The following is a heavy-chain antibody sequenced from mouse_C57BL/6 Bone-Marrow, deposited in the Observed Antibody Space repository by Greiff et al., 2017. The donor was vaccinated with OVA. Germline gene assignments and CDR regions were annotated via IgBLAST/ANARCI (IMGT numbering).Heavy chain of an antibody. J-gene: IGHJ2*01. CDR3: TSYGNFDY. CDR1: GFNFTDDY. CDR2: IDPENVYT. D-gene: IGHD2-1*01. V-gene: IGHV14-4*01. Sequence: VQLQQSGAELVRPGASVKLSCTASGFNFTDDYMHWVKQRPEQGLEWIGWIDPENVYTAYASTFQGTATLTADTSSNTSYLQLSSLTSEDTAVYYCTSYGNFDYWGQGTTLTVSA.